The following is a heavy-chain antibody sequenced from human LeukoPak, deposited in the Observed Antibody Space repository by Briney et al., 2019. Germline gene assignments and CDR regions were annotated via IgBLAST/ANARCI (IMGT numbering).Heavy chain of an antibody. J-gene: IGHJ4*02. CDR2: IYYSGST. CDR1: GGSISSYY. V-gene: IGHV4-59*12. CDR3: ARGGNGYTYFDY. Sequence: SETLSLTCTVSGGSISSYYWSWIRQPPGKGLEWIGYIYYSGSTNYNPSLKSRVTISVDTTKNQFSLKLSSVAAADTAVYYCARGGNGYTYFDYWGQGTLVTVSS. D-gene: IGHD5-24*01.